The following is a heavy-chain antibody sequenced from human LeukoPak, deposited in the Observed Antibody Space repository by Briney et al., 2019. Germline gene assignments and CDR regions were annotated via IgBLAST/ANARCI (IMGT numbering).Heavy chain of an antibody. CDR3: ARLGKDGYNPPFDY. V-gene: IGHV3-23*01. J-gene: IGHJ4*02. Sequence: GGSLRLSCAASGFTFSSYAMSWVRQAPGKGLEWVSAISGSGGSTYYADSVKGRFTISRDNSKNTLYLQMNSLRSEDTAVYYCARLGKDGYNPPFDYWGQGTLVTVSS. CDR1: GFTFSSYA. CDR2: ISGSGGST. D-gene: IGHD5-24*01.